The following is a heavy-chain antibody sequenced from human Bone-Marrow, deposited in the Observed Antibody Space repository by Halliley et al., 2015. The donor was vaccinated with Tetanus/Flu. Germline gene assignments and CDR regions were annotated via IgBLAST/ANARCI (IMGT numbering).Heavy chain of an antibody. CDR3: ARQQLPNGAYYFDY. CDR2: IYYSGST. Sequence: TLSLTCIVSGDSMSSYYWSWIRQPPGKGLEWIGYIYYSGSTNYNPSLKSRVTISVDTSKNQFSLKLTSVTAADTAAYYCARQQLPNGAYYFDYWGQGTLVTVSS. D-gene: IGHD6-13*01. V-gene: IGHV4-59*01. J-gene: IGHJ4*02. CDR1: GDSMSSYY.